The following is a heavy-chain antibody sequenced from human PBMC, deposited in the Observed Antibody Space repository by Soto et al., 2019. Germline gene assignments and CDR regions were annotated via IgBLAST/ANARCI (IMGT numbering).Heavy chain of an antibody. V-gene: IGHV4-34*01. Sequence: SETLSLTCAVYGGSFSGYYWRWIRQPPGKGLEWIGEINHSGSTNYNPSLKSRVTISVDTSKNQFSLKLSSVTAADTAVYYCARVVMTYYYYYYGMDVWGQGTTVTVSS. CDR2: INHSGST. J-gene: IGHJ6*02. CDR1: GGSFSGYY. D-gene: IGHD3-22*01. CDR3: ARVVMTYYYYYYGMDV.